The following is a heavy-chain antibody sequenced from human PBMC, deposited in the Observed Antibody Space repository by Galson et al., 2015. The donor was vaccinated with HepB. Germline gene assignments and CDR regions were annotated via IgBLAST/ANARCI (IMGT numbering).Heavy chain of an antibody. CDR1: GFTFSFSSYA. V-gene: IGHV3-23*01. CDR3: AKPTVLRYFDWLEGYFDL. J-gene: IGHJ2*01. Sequence: SLRLSCAASGFTFSFSSYAMTWVRQAPGKGLEWVSVISGSGGSTYYADSVRGRFTISRDNSKNTLYLQMSSLRVEDTAVYYCAKPTVLRYFDWLEGYFDLWGRGTLVTVSS. D-gene: IGHD3-9*01. CDR2: ISGSGGST.